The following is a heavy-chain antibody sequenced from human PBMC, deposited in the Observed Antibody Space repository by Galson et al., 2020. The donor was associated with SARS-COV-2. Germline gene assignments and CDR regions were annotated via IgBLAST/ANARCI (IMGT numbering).Heavy chain of an antibody. Sequence: GVLKISCRGSGFSFSNYWMNWVRQAPGKGLEWVANIKQDGSEKFYVESVKGRFTVSRDNTQNSLYLQMNNLRVEDTAVYFCARGSIYYDFWSGRAEYFQHWGQGTLVTLSS. CDR2: IKQDGSEK. D-gene: IGHD3-3*01. CDR1: GFSFSNYW. V-gene: IGHV3-7*01. J-gene: IGHJ1*01. CDR3: ARGSIYYDFWSGRAEYFQH.